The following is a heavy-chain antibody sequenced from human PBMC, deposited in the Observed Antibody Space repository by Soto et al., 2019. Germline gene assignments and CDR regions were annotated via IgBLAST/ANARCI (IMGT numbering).Heavy chain of an antibody. CDR3: AKDLSGYRPHNYYGMDV. CDR1: GFTFSSYG. V-gene: IGHV3-30*18. D-gene: IGHD3-22*01. J-gene: IGHJ6*02. CDR2: ISYDGSNK. Sequence: GGSLRLSCAASGFTFSSYGMHWVRQAPGKGLEWVAVISYDGSNKYYADSVKGRFTISRDNSKNTLYLQMNSLRAEDTAVYYCAKDLSGYRPHNYYGMDVWGQGTTVTVSS.